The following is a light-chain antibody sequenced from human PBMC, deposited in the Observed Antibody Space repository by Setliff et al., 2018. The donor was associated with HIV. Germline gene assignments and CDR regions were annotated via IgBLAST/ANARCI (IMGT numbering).Light chain of an antibody. CDR2: DVS. CDR3: SSRIVSSALHV. V-gene: IGLV2-14*03. Sequence: QSAPTQPASVSGSPGQSITISCSGTSSDVGSYNFVSWYQQHPGKAPQLIIYDVSQRPSGVSSRFSGSKSGNTASLTISGLQAEDEADYYCSSRIVSSALHVFGTGAKVTVL. J-gene: IGLJ1*01. CDR1: SSDVGSYNF.